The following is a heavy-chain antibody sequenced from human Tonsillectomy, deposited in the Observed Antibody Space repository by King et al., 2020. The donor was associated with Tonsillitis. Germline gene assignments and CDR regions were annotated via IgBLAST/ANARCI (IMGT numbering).Heavy chain of an antibody. J-gene: IGHJ6*02. V-gene: IGHV3-49*03. D-gene: IGHD3-10*01. CDR2: IRSKAYGGTT. CDR1: GFTFGDYA. CDR3: TRTSYHSGRYDLFYYSYGMDV. Sequence: VQLVESGGGLVQPGRSLRLSCTASGFTFGDYAMTWFRQAPGKGLEWVGFIRSKAYGGTTEYAASVKGRFTISGDDSKSIAYLQMNSLKTEDPAVYYCTRTSYHSGRYDLFYYSYGMDVWGQGTTVTVSS.